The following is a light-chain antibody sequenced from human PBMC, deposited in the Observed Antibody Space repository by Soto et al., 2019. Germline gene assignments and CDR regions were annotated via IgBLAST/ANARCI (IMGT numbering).Light chain of an antibody. CDR2: AAS. Sequence: DIQMTQSPCSLSASVGDSVTITCQASQDIYDYLNWYQHKPGKAPRLLIYAASNLETGVPSRFSGSGSGTDFTFTINSLQPEDIATYYCQQYDNSPMFTFGRGTKVEI. CDR3: QQYDNSPMFT. J-gene: IGKJ2*01. V-gene: IGKV1-33*01. CDR1: QDIYDY.